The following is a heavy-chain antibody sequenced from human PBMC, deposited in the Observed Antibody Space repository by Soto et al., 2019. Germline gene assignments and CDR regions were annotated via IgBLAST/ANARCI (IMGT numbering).Heavy chain of an antibody. CDR2: INHSGST. Sequence: SETLSLTCAVYGGSFSGYYWSWIRQPPEKGQERIGEINHSGSTNYNPSLKSRVTISVDTSKNQFSLKLSSVTAADTAVYYCARGSYYDFWSGYSPSLHYYGMDVWGQGTTVTVSS. CDR1: GGSFSGYY. V-gene: IGHV4-34*01. J-gene: IGHJ6*02. CDR3: ARGSYYDFWSGYSPSLHYYGMDV. D-gene: IGHD3-3*01.